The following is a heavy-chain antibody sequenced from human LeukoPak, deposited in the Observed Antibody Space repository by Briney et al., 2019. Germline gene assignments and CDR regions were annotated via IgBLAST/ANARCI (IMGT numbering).Heavy chain of an antibody. CDR3: ARSAGFGDPYYFDY. CDR1: GFTFSSYD. J-gene: IGHJ4*02. Sequence: PGGSLRLSCAASGFTFSSYDMHRVRQATGKGLEWVSAIGTAGDTYYPGSVKGRFTISRENAKNSLYLQMNSLRAEDTAVYYCARSAGFGDPYYFDYWGQGTLVTVSS. CDR2: IGTAGDT. V-gene: IGHV3-13*01. D-gene: IGHD3-10*01.